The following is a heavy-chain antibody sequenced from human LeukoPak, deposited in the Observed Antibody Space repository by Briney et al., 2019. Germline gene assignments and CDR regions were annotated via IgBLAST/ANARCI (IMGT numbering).Heavy chain of an antibody. J-gene: IGHJ5*02. CDR3: ASQAVDILTGYYDLHWFDP. V-gene: IGHV4-34*01. D-gene: IGHD3-9*01. Sequence: SETLSLTCTVSGGSISSYYWSWIRQPPGKGLEWIGEINHSGSTNYNPSLKSRVTISVGTSKNQFSLKLSSVTAADTVVYYCASQAVDILTGYYDLHWFDPWGQGTLVTVSS. CDR2: INHSGST. CDR1: GGSISSYY.